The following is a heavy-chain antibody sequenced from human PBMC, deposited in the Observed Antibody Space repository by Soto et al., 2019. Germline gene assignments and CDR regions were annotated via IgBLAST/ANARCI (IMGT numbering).Heavy chain of an antibody. V-gene: IGHV3-30*18. CDR3: AKDWGYGGMDV. Sequence: QVQLVESGGGVVQPGRSLRLSCAASGFTFSSYGMHWVRQAPGKGLEWVAVISYDASYKNYPDSVKGRFTISRDYSKNMLYLQMDNLRVEDTAVYYCAKDWGYGGMDVWGQGTKVAVSS. CDR2: ISYDASYK. CDR1: GFTFSSYG. J-gene: IGHJ6*02. D-gene: IGHD2-15*01.